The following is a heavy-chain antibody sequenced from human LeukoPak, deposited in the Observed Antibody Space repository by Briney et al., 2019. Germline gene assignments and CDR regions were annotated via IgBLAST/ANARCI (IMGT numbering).Heavy chain of an antibody. CDR2: INAGNGNT. V-gene: IGHV1-3*01. J-gene: IGHJ6*02. CDR1: GYTFTSYA. Sequence: ASVKVSCKASGYTFTSYAMHWVRQAPGQRLEWMGWINAGNGNTKYSQKFQGRVTITRDTSASTAHMELSSLRSEDTAVYYCARESHMTYYYGMDVWGQGTTVTVSS. D-gene: IGHD2-21*02. CDR3: ARESHMTYYYGMDV.